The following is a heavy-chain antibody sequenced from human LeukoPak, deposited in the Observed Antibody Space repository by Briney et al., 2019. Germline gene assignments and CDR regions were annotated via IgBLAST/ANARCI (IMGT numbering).Heavy chain of an antibody. CDR1: GYTFTGHY. Sequence: ASVKVSCKASGYTFTGHYMYWVRQAPRQGLEWMGWINPNSGDTNYAQKFQGRVTMTRDTSISTAYMDLTRLTSDDTAVYYCARRLTTRQDLDYWGQGTLVTVSS. CDR2: INPNSGDT. CDR3: ARRLTTRQDLDY. J-gene: IGHJ4*02. V-gene: IGHV1-2*02. D-gene: IGHD3-22*01.